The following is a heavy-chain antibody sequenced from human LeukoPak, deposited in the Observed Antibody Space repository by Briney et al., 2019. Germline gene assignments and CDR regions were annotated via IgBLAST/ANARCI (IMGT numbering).Heavy chain of an antibody. J-gene: IGHJ3*02. CDR2: INHSGST. V-gene: IGHV4-34*01. Sequence: PSETLSLTCAVYGGSFSGYYWSWIRRPPGKGLEWIGEINHSGSTNYNPSLKSRVTISVDTSKNQFSLKLSSVTAADTAVYYCARVEDDAFDIWGQGTMVTVSS. CDR3: ARVEDDAFDI. CDR1: GGSFSGYY.